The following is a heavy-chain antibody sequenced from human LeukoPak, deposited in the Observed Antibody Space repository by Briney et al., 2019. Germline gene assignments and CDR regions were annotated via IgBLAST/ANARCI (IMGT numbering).Heavy chain of an antibody. J-gene: IGHJ4*02. Sequence: SETLSLTCTVPGDSISSGDYYWSWIRQPAGKGLEWIGRISSSGSTNYNPSLKSRVTISVDTSKNQFSLKLSSVTAADTAVYYCASYPADDMVRGVSIDYWGQGTLVTVSS. CDR3: ASYPADDMVRGVSIDY. D-gene: IGHD3-10*01. CDR2: ISSSGST. V-gene: IGHV4-61*02. CDR1: GDSISSGDYY.